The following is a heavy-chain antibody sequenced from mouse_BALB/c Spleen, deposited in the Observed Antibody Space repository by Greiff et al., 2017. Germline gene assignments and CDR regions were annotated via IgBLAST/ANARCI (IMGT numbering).Heavy chain of an antibody. CDR3: ARRGYGNYDYFDY. CDR1: GFSLSTSGMG. J-gene: IGHJ2*01. D-gene: IGHD2-10*02. V-gene: IGHV8-12*01. Sequence: VMLVESGPGILQPSQTLSLTCSFSGFSLSTSGMGVSWIRQPSGKGLEWLAHIYWDDDKRYNPSLKSRLTISKDTSSNQVFLKITSVDTADTATYYCARRGYGNYDYFDYWGQGTTLTVSS. CDR2: IYWDDDK.